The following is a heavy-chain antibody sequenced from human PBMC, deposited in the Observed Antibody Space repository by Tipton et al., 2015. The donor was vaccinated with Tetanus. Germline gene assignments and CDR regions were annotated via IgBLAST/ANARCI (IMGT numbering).Heavy chain of an antibody. V-gene: IGHV1-69*06. D-gene: IGHD1/OR15-1a*01. J-gene: IGHJ6*02. CDR2: LIPMFGTP. CDR1: GGTLRGHS. CDR3: AQNKRGDYYYYYGWDV. Sequence: QLVQSGAEVKKPGSSVNVSCKASGGTLRGHSITWVRQALGQGLEWMGGLIPMFGTPKYAQKFQDRLTMSADRSTSTFYMELSRLTSEDTATYYCAQNKRGDYYYYYGWDVWGPGTTVTVSS.